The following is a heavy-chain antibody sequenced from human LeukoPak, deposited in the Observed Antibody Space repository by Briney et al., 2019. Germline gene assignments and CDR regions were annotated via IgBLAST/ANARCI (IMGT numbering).Heavy chain of an antibody. V-gene: IGHV3-30*02. Sequence: GGSLRLSCAASGFTFRTYGMHWVRHAPGKGLEWVAFIRYDGSSEYSADSVKGRFTISRDNSKYTLYLQMNSLRAEDTAVYYCARDLGAVAGTFLYWGQGTLVTVSS. CDR2: IRYDGSSE. J-gene: IGHJ4*02. D-gene: IGHD6-19*01. CDR1: GFTFRTYG. CDR3: ARDLGAVAGTFLY.